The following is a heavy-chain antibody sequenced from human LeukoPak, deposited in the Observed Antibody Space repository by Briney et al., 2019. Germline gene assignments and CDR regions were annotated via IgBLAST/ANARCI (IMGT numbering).Heavy chain of an antibody. J-gene: IGHJ4*02. CDR2: ISTYNGNT. D-gene: IGHD1-26*01. CDR1: GYPCNDHY. Sequence: ASVKVSCKASGYPCNDHYIHWVRQAPGQGPEWMGWISTYNGNTNYAQKLQGRVTMTRDTSTSTAYMELRSLRSDDTAVYYCAMRTGTYPYYFDYWGQGTLVTVSS. CDR3: AMRTGTYPYYFDY. V-gene: IGHV1-18*04.